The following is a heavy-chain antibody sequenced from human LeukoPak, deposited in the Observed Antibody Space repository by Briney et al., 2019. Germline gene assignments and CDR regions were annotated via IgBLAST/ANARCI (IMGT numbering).Heavy chain of an antibody. Sequence: ASVKVSCKASGGTFSSYAISWVRQAPGQGLEWMGGIIPIFGTANYAQKFQGRVTITTDESTSTAYMELSSLRSEDTAVYYCARGREWTLYYFDYWGQGTLVTVSS. V-gene: IGHV1-69*05. D-gene: IGHD3/OR15-3a*01. J-gene: IGHJ4*02. CDR1: GGTFSSYA. CDR3: ARGREWTLYYFDY. CDR2: IIPIFGTA.